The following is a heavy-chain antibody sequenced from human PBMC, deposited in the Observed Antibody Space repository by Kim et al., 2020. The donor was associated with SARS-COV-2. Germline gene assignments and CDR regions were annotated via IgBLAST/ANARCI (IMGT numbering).Heavy chain of an antibody. Sequence: GGSLRLSCAASGFTFSSYEMNWVRQAPGKGLEWVSYISSSGSTIYYADSVKGRFTISRDNAKNSLYLQMNSLRAEDTAVYYCASLGTTPYSSGWYHEGAHFDYWGQGTLVTVSS. CDR2: ISSSGSTI. V-gene: IGHV3-48*03. CDR3: ASLGTTPYSSGWYHEGAHFDY. CDR1: GFTFSSYE. J-gene: IGHJ4*02. D-gene: IGHD6-19*01.